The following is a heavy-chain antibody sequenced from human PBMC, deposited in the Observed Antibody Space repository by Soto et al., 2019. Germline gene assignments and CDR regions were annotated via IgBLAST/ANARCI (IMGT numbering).Heavy chain of an antibody. CDR2: IIPIFGTA. CDR3: ARERGGDIVVVPAAINHNWFDP. J-gene: IGHJ5*02. D-gene: IGHD2-2*01. V-gene: IGHV1-69*13. CDR1: GGTFSSYA. Sequence: SVKVSCKASGGTFSSYAISWVRQAPGQGLEWMGGIIPIFGTANYAQKFQGRVTITADESTSTAYMELSSLRSEDTAVYYCARERGGDIVVVPAAINHNWFDPWGQGTLVTVSS.